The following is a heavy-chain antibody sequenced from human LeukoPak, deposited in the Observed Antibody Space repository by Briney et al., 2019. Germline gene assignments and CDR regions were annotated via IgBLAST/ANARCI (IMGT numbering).Heavy chain of an antibody. Sequence: SETLSLTCTVSGDSISISSYSWGWIRQPPGKGLEWIGSVYYGGTIYYNPPLNSRATISADTSKNQFSLQLNSVTAADTAFYYCARHDGRGGATMGAFDFWGQGSLVTVSP. CDR3: ARHDGRGGATMGAFDF. V-gene: IGHV4-39*01. D-gene: IGHD5-12*01. CDR1: GDSISISSYS. J-gene: IGHJ5*01. CDR2: VYYGGTI.